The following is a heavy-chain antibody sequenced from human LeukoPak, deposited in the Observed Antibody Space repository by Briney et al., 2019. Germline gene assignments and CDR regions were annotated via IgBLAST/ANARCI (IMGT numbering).Heavy chain of an antibody. CDR2: INHSGST. J-gene: IGHJ5*02. Sequence: SETLSLSCAVYGGSFSGYYWSWIRQPPGKGLEWIGEINHSGSTNYNPSLKSRVTISVDRSKNQFSLKLSSVTAADTAVYYCARVLLWFGETRCNWFDPWGQGTLVTVSS. D-gene: IGHD3-10*01. CDR1: GGSFSGYY. V-gene: IGHV4-34*01. CDR3: ARVLLWFGETRCNWFDP.